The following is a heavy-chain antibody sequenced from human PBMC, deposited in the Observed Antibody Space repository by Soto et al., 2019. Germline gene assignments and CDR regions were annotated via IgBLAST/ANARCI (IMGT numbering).Heavy chain of an antibody. V-gene: IGHV4-30-2*01. CDR3: ARGRYFDP. Sequence: SETLCLTCAVSGVSISRGGYSWSWIRQPPGKGLEWIGYIYHSGSTYYNPSLKSRVTISVDRSKNQFSLKLSSVTAADTAVYYCARGRYFDPWGQGTLVTVSS. CDR1: GVSISRGGYS. CDR2: IYHSGST. D-gene: IGHD3-16*02. J-gene: IGHJ5*02.